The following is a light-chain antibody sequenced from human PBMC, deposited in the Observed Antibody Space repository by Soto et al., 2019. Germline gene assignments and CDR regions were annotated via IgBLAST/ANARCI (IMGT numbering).Light chain of an antibody. J-gene: IGKJ1*01. CDR3: QQSYSTWT. V-gene: IGKV1-39*01. CDR1: QSISSW. Sequence: DIQMTQSPSTLSASVGDVVTITCRASQSISSWLAWYQQKPGKAPKLLIYAASSLQSGVPSRFSGSGSGTDFTLTISSLQPEDFATYYCQQSYSTWTFGQGTKVDIK. CDR2: AAS.